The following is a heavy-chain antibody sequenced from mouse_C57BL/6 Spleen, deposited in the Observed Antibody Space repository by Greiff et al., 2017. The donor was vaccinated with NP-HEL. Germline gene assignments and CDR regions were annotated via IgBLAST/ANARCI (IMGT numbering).Heavy chain of an antibody. CDR2: IYPGDGDT. J-gene: IGHJ3*01. V-gene: IGHV1-82*01. CDR3: ATAYSSNLLAY. Sequence: QVQLQQSGPELVKPGASVKISCKASGYAFSSSWMNWVKQRPGKGLEWIGRIYPGDGDTNYNVKFTGKATLTADKSSSTAYMQLSSLTSEDSAVYFCATAYSSNLLAYWGQGTLVTVSA. D-gene: IGHD2-5*01. CDR1: GYAFSSSW.